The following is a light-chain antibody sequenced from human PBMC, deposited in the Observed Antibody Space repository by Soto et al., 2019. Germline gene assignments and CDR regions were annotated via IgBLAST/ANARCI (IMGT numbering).Light chain of an antibody. CDR2: DAS. Sequence: ILLPQDPSTLSLSPGKRATLSCXXSQSVSSYLAWYQQKPGQAPRLLIYDASNRATGIPARFSGSGSGTEFTLTISSLQSEDFAVYYCQQYNNWPPITFGQGTRLEN. J-gene: IGKJ5*01. CDR1: QSVSSY. CDR3: QQYNNWPPIT. V-gene: IGKV3-11*01.